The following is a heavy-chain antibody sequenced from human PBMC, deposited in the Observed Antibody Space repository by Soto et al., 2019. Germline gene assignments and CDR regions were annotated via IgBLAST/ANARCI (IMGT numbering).Heavy chain of an antibody. V-gene: IGHV4-30-2*06. CDR2: TYQSGSA. CDR1: GGSISSGGYS. CDR3: ARDYYGMDV. Sequence: SETLSLTCTVSGGSISSGGYSWTWIRQSPGKGLEWIGYTYQSGSAYYNPSLKSRVTISVDRSKNQFSLNLTSVTAADTAVYYCARDYYGMDVWSQGTTVTVSS. J-gene: IGHJ6*02.